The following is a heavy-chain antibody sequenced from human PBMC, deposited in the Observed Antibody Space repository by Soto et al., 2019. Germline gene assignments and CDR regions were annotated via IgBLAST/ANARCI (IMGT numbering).Heavy chain of an antibody. CDR3: ASQTNYDVWSGFRYYYYYMDV. D-gene: IGHD3-3*01. J-gene: IGHJ6*03. CDR2: IYYSGST. Sequence: SETLSLTCTVSGGSISSNSYYWGWIRQPPGKGLEWVGYIYYSGSTNYNPSLKSRVTISVDTSKNQFSLKLSSVTAADTAVYYCASQTNYDVWSGFRYYYYYMDVWGKGTTVTVSS. CDR1: GGSISSNSYY. V-gene: IGHV4-61*05.